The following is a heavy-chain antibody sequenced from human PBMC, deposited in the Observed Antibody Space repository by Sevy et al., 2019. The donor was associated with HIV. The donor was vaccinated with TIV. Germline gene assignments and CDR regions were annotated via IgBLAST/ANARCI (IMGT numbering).Heavy chain of an antibody. V-gene: IGHV3-53*01. CDR2: IFSGGGT. D-gene: IGHD3-22*01. Sequence: GGSLRLSCSASGFTFSNYEMMWVRQAPGKGLEWVSIIFSGGGTYYADSVQGRFTISRDNSKNMVYLQVNSLRAEDTAVFYCARGATFYSDSSGRVLSVLGAFDIWGRGTMVTVSS. CDR3: ARGATFYSDSSGRVLSVLGAFDI. J-gene: IGHJ3*02. CDR1: GFTFSNYE.